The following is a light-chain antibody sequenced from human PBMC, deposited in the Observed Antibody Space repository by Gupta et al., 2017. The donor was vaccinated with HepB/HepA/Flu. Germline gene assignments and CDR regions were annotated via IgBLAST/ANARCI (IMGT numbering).Light chain of an antibody. Sequence: EIVMTQSPATLSVSPGESATLSCRASQSVSSNLAWYQQKPGQAPRLLIYGASTRDTGIPARFSGSGSGTEFTLTISSRQSEDFAGYYCQQYKNWPTWTFGQGTKVEIK. J-gene: IGKJ1*01. CDR1: QSVSSN. CDR2: GAS. CDR3: QQYKNWPTWT. V-gene: IGKV3-15*01.